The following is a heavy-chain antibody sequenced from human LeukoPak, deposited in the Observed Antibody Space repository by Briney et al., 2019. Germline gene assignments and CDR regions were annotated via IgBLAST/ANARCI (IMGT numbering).Heavy chain of an antibody. Sequence: PGGSLRLSCAASGFTVSSNYMSWVRQAPGKGLEWVSVIYSGGSTYFAASVKGRFTISRDNSKNTLYLQMNSLRAEDTAVYSCARGAFGNAFDIWGQGTMVTVSS. D-gene: IGHD3-10*01. CDR2: IYSGGST. J-gene: IGHJ3*02. V-gene: IGHV3-53*01. CDR1: GFTVSSNY. CDR3: ARGAFGNAFDI.